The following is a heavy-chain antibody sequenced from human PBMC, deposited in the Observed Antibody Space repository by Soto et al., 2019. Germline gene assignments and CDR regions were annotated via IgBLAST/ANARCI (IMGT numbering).Heavy chain of an antibody. J-gene: IGHJ6*02. CDR2: RYYSGST. D-gene: IGHD2-2*01. V-gene: IGHV4-31*03. CDR3: ASIGGATVSPTVPPSLHYKYCIEG. Sequence: QVQLQESGPGLVEPSQTLSLTCTVSGGSISSGGFYWSWIRQHPGKGLEWIGYRYYSGSTSYNTYHKSRVTRSVDTSKNQLSLKLSSVTAADTAVYYCASIGGATVSPTVPPSLHYKYCIEGWGQGATVTVSS. CDR1: GGSISSGGFY.